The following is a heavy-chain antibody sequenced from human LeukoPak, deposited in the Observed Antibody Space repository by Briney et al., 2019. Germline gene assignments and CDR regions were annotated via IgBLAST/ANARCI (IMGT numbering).Heavy chain of an antibody. CDR2: ISGSGGST. D-gene: IGHD3-10*01. CDR3: AKPQKTYGSGSYMFDY. Sequence: GGSLRLSCAASGFTFSSYAMSWVRQAPGKGLEWVSAISGSGGSTYYAGSVKGRFTISRDNSKNTLYLQMNSLRAEDTAVYYCAKPQKTYGSGSYMFDYWGQGTLVTVSS. CDR1: GFTFSSYA. J-gene: IGHJ4*02. V-gene: IGHV3-23*01.